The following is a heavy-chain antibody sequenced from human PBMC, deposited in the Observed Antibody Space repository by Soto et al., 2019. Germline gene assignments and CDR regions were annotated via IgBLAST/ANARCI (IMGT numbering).Heavy chain of an antibody. CDR2: IKSKTDGGTT. CDR3: TTESYYYDSSGYYYRVTAANFDL. V-gene: IGHV3-15*01. J-gene: IGHJ2*01. Sequence: GGSLRLSCAASGFTFSNAWMCWVRQAPGKXLEWVGRIKSKTDGGTTDYAAPVKGRFTISRDDSKNTLYLQMNSLKTEDTAVYYCTTESYYYDSSGYYYRVTAANFDLWGRGTLVTVSS. CDR1: GFTFSNAW. D-gene: IGHD3-22*01.